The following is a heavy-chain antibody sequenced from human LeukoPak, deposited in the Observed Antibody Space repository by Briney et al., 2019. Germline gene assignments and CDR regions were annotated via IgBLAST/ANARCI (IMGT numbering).Heavy chain of an antibody. CDR3: ARDPYSSSSSYFDY. CDR1: GGSISSYY. Sequence: SETLSLTCTVSGGSISSYYWSWIRQPPRKGLEWIGYIYYSGSTNYNPSLKSRVTISVDTSKNQFSLKLSSVTAADTAVYYCARDPYSSSSSYFDYWGQGTLVTVSS. CDR2: IYYSGST. D-gene: IGHD6-6*01. V-gene: IGHV4-59*01. J-gene: IGHJ4*02.